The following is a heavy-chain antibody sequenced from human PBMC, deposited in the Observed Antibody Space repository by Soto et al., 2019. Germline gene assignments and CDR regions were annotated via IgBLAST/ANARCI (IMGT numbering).Heavy chain of an antibody. CDR2: INPKSGGT. D-gene: IGHD2-8*01. CDR1: GYSYPDYH. Sequence: ASVKVSCKSSGYSYPDYHIHWVRQVPGQGLEWLGRINPKSGGTSTAQKFQGWVTMTTDTSISTASMELTRLTSDDTAIYYCARGDSTDCSNGVCSFFYNHDMDVWGQGTTVTVSS. V-gene: IGHV1-2*04. CDR3: ARGDSTDCSNGVCSFFYNHDMDV. J-gene: IGHJ6*02.